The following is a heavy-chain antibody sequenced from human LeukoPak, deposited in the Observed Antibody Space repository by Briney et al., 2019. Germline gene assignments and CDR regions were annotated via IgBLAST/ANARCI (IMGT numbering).Heavy chain of an antibody. D-gene: IGHD3-3*01. V-gene: IGHV1-2*06. J-gene: IGHJ4*02. CDR1: GYTFTGYY. Sequence: ASVKVSCKASGYTFTGYYMHWVRQAPGQGLEWMGRINPNSGGTNYAQKFQGRVTMTRDTSISTAYMELSRLRSDDTAVYYCARGDTIFGVVSIGGYWGQGTLVTVSS. CDR2: INPNSGGT. CDR3: ARGDTIFGVVSIGGY.